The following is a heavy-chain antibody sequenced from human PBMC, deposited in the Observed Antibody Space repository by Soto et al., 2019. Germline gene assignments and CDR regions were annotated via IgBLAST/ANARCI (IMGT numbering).Heavy chain of an antibody. CDR1: GFTFSHYS. CDR2: VSSTSSYI. Sequence: EVQLVESGGGLVKPGGSLRLSCAASGFTFSHYSMNWVRQAPGKGLERVAFVSSTSSYIYYAGSVKGRFTISRDNATNSLYLQMNTLRAEDTAVYYCAKDRGRGSPVSGGLDVWGQGTTVTVSS. J-gene: IGHJ6*02. CDR3: AKDRGRGSPVSGGLDV. V-gene: IGHV3-21*01. D-gene: IGHD3-10*01.